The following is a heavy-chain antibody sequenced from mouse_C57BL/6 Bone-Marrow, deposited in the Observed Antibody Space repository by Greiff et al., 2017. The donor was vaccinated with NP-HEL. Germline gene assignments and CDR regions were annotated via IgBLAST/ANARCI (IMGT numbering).Heavy chain of an antibody. Sequence: QVQLQQSGAELVRPGASVKLSCKASGYTFTDYYINWVKQRPGQGLEWIARIYPGSGNTYYNEKFKGKATLTAEKSSSTTYMQLSSLTSEDSAVYFCARSSITTVAAPYWGQGTTLTVSS. J-gene: IGHJ2*01. CDR3: ARSSITTVAAPY. CDR1: GYTFTDYY. CDR2: IYPGSGNT. D-gene: IGHD1-1*01. V-gene: IGHV1-76*01.